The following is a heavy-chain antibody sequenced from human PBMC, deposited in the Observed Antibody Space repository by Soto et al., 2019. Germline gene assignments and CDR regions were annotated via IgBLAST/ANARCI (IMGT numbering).Heavy chain of an antibody. CDR3: ARGRASGSYYLLDY. V-gene: IGHV1-8*01. Sequence: ASVKVSCKASGDTFTTYDINWVRQATGHGLEWMGWINPNSGSIGYAQRSQGRVTMTRDTAIRTAYMEVSSLRSDDTAVYYCARGRASGSYYLLDYWGQGTLVTVSS. CDR2: INPNSGSI. CDR1: GDTFTTYD. D-gene: IGHD3-10*01. J-gene: IGHJ4*02.